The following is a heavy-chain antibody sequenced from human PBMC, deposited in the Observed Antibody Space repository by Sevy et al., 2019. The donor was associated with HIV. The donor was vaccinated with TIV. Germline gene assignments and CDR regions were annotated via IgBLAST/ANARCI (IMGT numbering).Heavy chain of an antibody. CDR2: IYSGGST. Sequence: GGSLRLSCAASGFTVSSNYMSWVRQAPGKGLEWVSVIYSGGSTYYADSVKGRFTISRDNSKNTLYLQMNSLRAEDTAVYYCARDLDQLDPYYYGMDVWAKGPRSPSP. CDR3: ARDLDQLDPYYYGMDV. D-gene: IGHD1-1*01. V-gene: IGHV3-53*01. J-gene: IGHJ6*02. CDR1: GFTVSSNY.